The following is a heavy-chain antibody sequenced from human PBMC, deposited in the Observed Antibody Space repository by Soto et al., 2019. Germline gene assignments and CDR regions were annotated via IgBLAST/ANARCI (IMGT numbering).Heavy chain of an antibody. V-gene: IGHV4-34*01. CDR1: GGSFSGYY. CDR2: INHSGST. J-gene: IGHJ5*02. CDR3: ARGHGDIVVVPADIFPNSNWFDP. Sequence: PSETLSLTCAVYGGSFSGYYWSWIRQPPGKGLEWIGEINHSGSTNYNPSLKSRVTISVDTSKNQFSLKLSSVTAADTAVYYCARGHGDIVVVPADIFPNSNWFDPWGQGTLVTVSS. D-gene: IGHD2-2*01.